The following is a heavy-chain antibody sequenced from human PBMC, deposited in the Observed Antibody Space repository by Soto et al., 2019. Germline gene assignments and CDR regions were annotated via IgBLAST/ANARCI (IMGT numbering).Heavy chain of an antibody. CDR1: GFTFSSYG. V-gene: IGHV3-30*18. CDR3: AKVVGSGSYYHYYGMDV. CDR2: ISYDGSNK. D-gene: IGHD3-10*01. Sequence: HPGGSLRLSCAASGFTFSSYGMHWVRQAPGKGLEWVAVISYDGSNKYCADSVKGRFTISRDNSKNTLYLQMNSLRAEDTAVYYCAKVVGSGSYYHYYGMDVWGQGTTVTVSS. J-gene: IGHJ6*02.